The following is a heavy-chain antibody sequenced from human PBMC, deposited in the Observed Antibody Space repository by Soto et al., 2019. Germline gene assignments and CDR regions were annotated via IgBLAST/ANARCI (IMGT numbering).Heavy chain of an antibody. CDR2: IWYDGTQK. Sequence: QMQLEECGGGVVQPGRSLRLSCEASGFTFNTYSMHWVRQPPGKGLEWLAAIWYDGTQKYYADSVKGRFIISRDNSKKTLYLEMNSLRAEDTAVYYCARAGGTTVTGLWHFDSWGQGTLVTVSS. V-gene: IGHV3-33*01. CDR3: ARAGGTTVTGLWHFDS. D-gene: IGHD4-17*01. J-gene: IGHJ4*02. CDR1: GFTFNTYS.